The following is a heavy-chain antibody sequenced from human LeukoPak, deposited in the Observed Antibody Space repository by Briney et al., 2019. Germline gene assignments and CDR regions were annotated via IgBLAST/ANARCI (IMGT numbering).Heavy chain of an antibody. Sequence: GASVKVSCKASGYTFTGYYMHWVPQAPGQGLEWMGWINPNSGGTNYAQKFQGRVTMTRDTSISTAYMELSRLRSDDTAVYYCARDEGRYCSSTSCSLDYWGQGTLVTVSS. CDR3: ARDEGRYCSSTSCSLDY. J-gene: IGHJ4*02. CDR1: GYTFTGYY. D-gene: IGHD2-2*01. V-gene: IGHV1-2*02. CDR2: INPNSGGT.